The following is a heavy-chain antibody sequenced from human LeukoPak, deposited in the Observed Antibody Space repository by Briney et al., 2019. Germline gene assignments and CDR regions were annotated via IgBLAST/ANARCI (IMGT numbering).Heavy chain of an antibody. J-gene: IGHJ4*02. CDR3: ARVGYSGYDNRGAFDY. CDR1: GGSISSSSYY. D-gene: IGHD5-12*01. Sequence: PSETLSLTCTVSGGSISSSSYYWGWIRQPPGKGLEWIGSIYYSGSTYYNPSLKSRVTISVDTSKNQFSLKLSSVTAADTAVYYCARVGYSGYDNRGAFDYWGQGTLVTVSS. CDR2: IYYSGST. V-gene: IGHV4-39*07.